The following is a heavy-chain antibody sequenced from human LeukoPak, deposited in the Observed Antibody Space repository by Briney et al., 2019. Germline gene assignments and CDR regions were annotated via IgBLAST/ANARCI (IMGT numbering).Heavy chain of an antibody. Sequence: GASVKVSCKASGYTFTGYYMHWVRQAPGQGLEWMGWINPNSGGTNYAQKFQGRVTMTRDTSISTAYMELSRLRSDDTAVYYCARAGRGHCRTINCLDRKWFDPWGQGTLVTVSS. CDR1: GYTFTGYY. CDR2: INPNSGGT. CDR3: ARAGRGHCRTINCLDRKWFDP. J-gene: IGHJ5*02. D-gene: IGHD1-7*01. V-gene: IGHV1-2*02.